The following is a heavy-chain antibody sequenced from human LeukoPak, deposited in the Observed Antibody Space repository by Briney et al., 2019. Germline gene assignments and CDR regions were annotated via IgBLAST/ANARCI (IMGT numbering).Heavy chain of an antibody. CDR1: GYSFPNYW. D-gene: IGHD3-3*01. Sequence: GESLKISCKGSGYSFPNYWIAWVRQMPGKGLEWMGITYPRDSDTRYSPSFQGQVTISADKSITTAYLQWSSLKASDTGIYYCARAQVFGVVIPTSFDPWGQGTLVTVSS. CDR2: TYPRDSDT. CDR3: ARAQVFGVVIPTSFDP. J-gene: IGHJ5*02. V-gene: IGHV5-51*01.